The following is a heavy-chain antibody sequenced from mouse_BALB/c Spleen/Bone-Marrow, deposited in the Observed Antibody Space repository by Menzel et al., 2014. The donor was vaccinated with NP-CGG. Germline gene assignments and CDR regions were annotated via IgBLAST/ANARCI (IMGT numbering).Heavy chain of an antibody. CDR1: GYTFTSYY. V-gene: IGHV1S81*02. Sequence: QVQLQQSGAELVKPGASVKLSCKASGYTFTSYYMYWVKQRPGQGLEWIGEINPSNGGTNFNEKFKSKATLTVDKSSSTAYMQLSSLTSEDSAVYYRTRWRILEGFDYRGQGTTLTVSS. CDR2: INPSNGGT. CDR3: TRWRILEGFDY. J-gene: IGHJ2*01.